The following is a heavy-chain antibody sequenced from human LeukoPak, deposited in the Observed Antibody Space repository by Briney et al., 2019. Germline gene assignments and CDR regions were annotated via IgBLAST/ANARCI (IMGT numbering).Heavy chain of an antibody. CDR1: GGSISSGDYY. Sequence: KASQTLSLTCTVSGGSISSGDYYWSWIRQPPGKGLEWIGYIYYSGSTYYNPSLKSRVTISVDTSKNQFSLKLSSVTAADTAVYYCARAPIGVVTFFGYWGQGTLVTVSS. V-gene: IGHV4-30-4*08. CDR2: IYYSGST. CDR3: ARAPIGVVTFFGY. D-gene: IGHD3-3*01. J-gene: IGHJ4*02.